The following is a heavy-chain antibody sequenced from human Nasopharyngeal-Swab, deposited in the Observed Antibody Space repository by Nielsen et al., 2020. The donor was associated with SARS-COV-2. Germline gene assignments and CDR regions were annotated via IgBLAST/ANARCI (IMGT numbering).Heavy chain of an antibody. Sequence: GESLKISCAASGFAFSDYYINWIRQAPGKGLEWVSFISSTADSIYTAASVRGRFIISRDNSKKSVFLQMNSLRGDDTAVYYCARGHGRLPGVMDVWGRGTMVTVSS. CDR2: ISSTADSI. CDR3: ARGHGRLPGVMDV. D-gene: IGHD2-15*01. CDR1: GFAFSDYY. V-gene: IGHV3-11*01. J-gene: IGHJ6*02.